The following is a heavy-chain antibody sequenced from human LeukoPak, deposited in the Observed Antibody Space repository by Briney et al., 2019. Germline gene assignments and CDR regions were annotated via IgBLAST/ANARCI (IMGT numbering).Heavy chain of an antibody. Sequence: GGSLRLSCVASGFPFSSYGMTWVRQAPGKGLEWVANIKQDGSKKSYVDSVKGRFTISRDNAKNSLYLQMNSLRAEDTAIYYCTRVGYIDEGIDYWGQGTLVTVSS. CDR3: TRVGYIDEGIDY. CDR2: IKQDGSKK. D-gene: IGHD5-24*01. V-gene: IGHV3-7*04. CDR1: GFPFSSYG. J-gene: IGHJ4*02.